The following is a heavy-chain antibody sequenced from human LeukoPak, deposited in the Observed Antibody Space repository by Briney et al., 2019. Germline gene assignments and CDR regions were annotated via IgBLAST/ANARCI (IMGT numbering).Heavy chain of an antibody. CDR1: GFTFSSYW. CDR3: ARGNSGYNFGY. D-gene: IGHD5-18*01. J-gene: IGHJ4*02. V-gene: IGHV3-74*01. CDR2: INSNGITT. Sequence: GRSLRLSCAASGFTFSSYWMYWVRQAPGKGLVWVSHINSNGITTNYADSVKGRFTISRDNAKNTLYLQMNSLSAEDTAVYYCARGNSGYNFGYWGQGTLVTVSS.